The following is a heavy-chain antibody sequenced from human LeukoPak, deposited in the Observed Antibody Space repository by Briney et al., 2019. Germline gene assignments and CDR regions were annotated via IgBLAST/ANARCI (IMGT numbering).Heavy chain of an antibody. D-gene: IGHD2-15*01. V-gene: IGHV3-30*04. J-gene: IGHJ4*02. CDR2: ISYDGSNK. Sequence: GRSLRLSCAASGFTFSSYAMHWVRQAPGKGLEWVAVISYDGSNKYYADSVKGRFTISRDNSKNTLYLQMNSLRAEDTAVYYCASVVVEPGWGQGILITVSS. CDR3: ASVVVEPG. CDR1: GFTFSSYA.